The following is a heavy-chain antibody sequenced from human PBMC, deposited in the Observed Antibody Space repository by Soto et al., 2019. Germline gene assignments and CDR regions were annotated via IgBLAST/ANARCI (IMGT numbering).Heavy chain of an antibody. Sequence: QLVQSGAEVKKPGASVRVSCKASGYIFTDYGISWVRQAPGQGLEWMGWISGDNADTSYAQRLQDRVKMTIDTSTRTAYMELRSLTSDDTAVYYCARDLRWSSGWAFDYWGQGTLVTVSS. CDR3: ARDLRWSSGWAFDY. D-gene: IGHD6-19*01. J-gene: IGHJ4*02. CDR2: ISGDNADT. CDR1: GYIFTDYG. V-gene: IGHV1-18*04.